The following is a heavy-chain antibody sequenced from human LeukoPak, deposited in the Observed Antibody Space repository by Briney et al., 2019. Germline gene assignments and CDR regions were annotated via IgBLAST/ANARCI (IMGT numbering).Heavy chain of an antibody. CDR1: GYTFTGYY. D-gene: IGHD3-10*01. V-gene: IGHV1-2*02. CDR2: INPNSGGT. J-gene: IGHJ5*02. Sequence: GASVKVSCKASGYTFTGYYMHWVRQAPGQGLEWMGWINPNSGGTNYAQKFQGRVTMTRDTSISTAYMELSRLRSDDTAVYYCARDVVVRGVMFMGGPERFSWFDPWGQGTLVTVSS. CDR3: ARDVVVRGVMFMGGPERFSWFDP.